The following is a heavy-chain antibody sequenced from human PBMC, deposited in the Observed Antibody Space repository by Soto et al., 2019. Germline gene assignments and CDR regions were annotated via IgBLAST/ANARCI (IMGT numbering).Heavy chain of an antibody. CDR1: GGTFSSYA. V-gene: IGHV1-69*06. J-gene: IGHJ6*02. D-gene: IGHD2-21*02. CDR3: ARTEVVTAIQAYYGMDV. CDR2: IIPIFGTA. Sequence: QVQLVQSGAEVKKPGSSVKVSCKASGGTFSSYAISWVRQAPGQGLEWMGGIIPIFGTANYALKFQGRVTITADKSTSTAYMELSSLRSEDTAVYYCARTEVVTAIQAYYGMDVWGQGTTVTVSS.